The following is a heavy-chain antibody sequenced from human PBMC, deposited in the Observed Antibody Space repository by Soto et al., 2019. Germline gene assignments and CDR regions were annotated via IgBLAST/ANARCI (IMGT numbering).Heavy chain of an antibody. CDR2: IYHSGNT. CDR1: GDSIGSSTNY. CDR3: ARHEWLQLWLVTEY. D-gene: IGHD5-18*01. J-gene: IGHJ4*02. Sequence: PSETLSLTCSVSGDSIGSSTNYWGWIRQPPGKGLEWIGTIYHSGNTYYNPTLKSRVAISVDMSKKQFSLRLNSVTAADTAVYYCARHEWLQLWLVTEYWGQGAMVTVSS. V-gene: IGHV4-39*01.